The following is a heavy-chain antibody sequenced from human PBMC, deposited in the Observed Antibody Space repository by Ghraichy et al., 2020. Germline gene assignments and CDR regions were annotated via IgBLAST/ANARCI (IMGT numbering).Heavy chain of an antibody. CDR1: GFTFRSYW. D-gene: IGHD6-13*01. J-gene: IGHJ6*02. CDR3: ARGGGIATAAYGLDL. V-gene: IGHV3-7*01. Sequence: GGSLRLSCRGSGFTFRSYWMTCVRQAPGKGLEWVANIKDDGSEKNYVDSVKGRFTISRDNAKNSLYLQMNNLRAEDTALYYCARGGGIATAAYGLDLWGQGTTVTV. CDR2: IKDDGSEK.